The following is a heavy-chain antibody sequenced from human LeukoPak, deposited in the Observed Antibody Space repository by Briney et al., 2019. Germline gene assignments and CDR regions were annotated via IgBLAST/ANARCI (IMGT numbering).Heavy chain of an antibody. D-gene: IGHD4-23*01. Sequence: GGSLRLSCAASGFTFSSIHMVWVRQAPGKGLEWVSVTYTGGNSYYADSVKGRFIISRDISKNTLYLQMNSLRAEDSALYYCARDPTTVVTPSFFDYWGQGTLVTVSS. V-gene: IGHV3-53*01. CDR2: TYTGGNS. CDR1: GFTFSSIH. J-gene: IGHJ4*02. CDR3: ARDPTTVVTPSFFDY.